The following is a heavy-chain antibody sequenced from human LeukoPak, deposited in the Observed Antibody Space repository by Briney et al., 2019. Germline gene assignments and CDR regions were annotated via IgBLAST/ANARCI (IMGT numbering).Heavy chain of an antibody. Sequence: PGGSLRLSCAASGFTFDDYGMSWVRQAPGKGLEWVSGINWNGGSTGYADSVKGRFTISRDNAKNSLYLQMNSLRAEDTALYYCARVSTTVVTLGGWFDPWGQGTLVTVSS. CDR3: ARVSTTVVTLGGWFDP. CDR2: INWNGGST. CDR1: GFTFDDYG. J-gene: IGHJ5*02. V-gene: IGHV3-20*04. D-gene: IGHD4-23*01.